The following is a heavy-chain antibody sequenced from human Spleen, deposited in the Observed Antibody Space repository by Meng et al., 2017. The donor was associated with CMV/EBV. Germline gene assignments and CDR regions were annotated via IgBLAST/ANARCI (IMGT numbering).Heavy chain of an antibody. D-gene: IGHD1-26*01. J-gene: IGHJ4*02. CDR2: INPNSGKT. CDR3: ARGAYCFDY. CDR1: GYTITSYD. Sequence: ASVKVSCKASGYTITSYDINWERQASGQGLEWMGWINPNSGKTGYAQKFQGRVTVTKNTSINTVYMELRSLRSEDTAVYYCARGAYCFDYWGQGTLVTVSS. V-gene: IGHV1-8*01.